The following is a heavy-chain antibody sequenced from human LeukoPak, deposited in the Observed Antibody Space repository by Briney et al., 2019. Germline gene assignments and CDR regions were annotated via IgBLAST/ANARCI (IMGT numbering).Heavy chain of an antibody. J-gene: IGHJ4*02. D-gene: IGHD6-19*01. CDR1: GASISDSRDY. Sequence: SETLSLSCTVSGASISDSRDYWGWIRQPPGKGLEWIGSIFFSGSTYYNPSLKSRAAISVDSSKNQFSLKLSSVTAADTAFYYCARHVEIAVAGPIEYWGQGTLVPVSS. CDR2: IFFSGST. CDR3: ARHVEIAVAGPIEY. V-gene: IGHV4-39*01.